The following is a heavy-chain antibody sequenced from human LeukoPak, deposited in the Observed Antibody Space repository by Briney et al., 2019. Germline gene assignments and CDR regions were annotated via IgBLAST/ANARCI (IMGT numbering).Heavy chain of an antibody. V-gene: IGHV4-59*01. D-gene: IGHD3-10*01. CDR3: ARVRAYYGSGSSPIDY. CDR1: GGSISSYY. J-gene: IGHJ4*02. Sequence: SETLSLTCTVSGGSISSYYWSWIRQPPWKGLEWIGYIYYSGSTNYNPSLKSRVTISVDTSKNQFSLKLSSVTAADTAVYYCARVRAYYGSGSSPIDYWGQGTLVTVSS. CDR2: IYYSGST.